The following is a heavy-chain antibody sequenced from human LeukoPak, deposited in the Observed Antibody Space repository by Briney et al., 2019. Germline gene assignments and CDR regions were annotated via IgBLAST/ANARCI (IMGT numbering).Heavy chain of an antibody. J-gene: IGHJ4*02. D-gene: IGHD2-2*01. CDR1: NVSISSSSSY. CDR3: ARTRQLDY. Sequence: KPSETLSLTCTVSNVSISSSSSYWGWIRQPPGKGLEWIGEVNYGGGTNYNPSLKSRATISVDTSKNQFSLKVSSVTAADTAVYYCARTRQLDYWGQGTLVTVSS. CDR2: VNYGGGT. V-gene: IGHV4-61*05.